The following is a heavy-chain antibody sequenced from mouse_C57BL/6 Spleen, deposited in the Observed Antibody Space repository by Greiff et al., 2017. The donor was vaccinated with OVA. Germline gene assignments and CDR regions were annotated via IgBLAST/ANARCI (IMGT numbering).Heavy chain of an antibody. CDR1: GYTFTSYW. CDR3: ARPGALGLYGNWFAY. CDR2: IDPNSGGT. J-gene: IGHJ3*01. Sequence: QVQLKQPGAELVKPGASVKLSCKASGYTFTSYWMHWVKQRPGRGLEWIGRIDPNSGGTKYNEKFKSKATLTVDKPSSTAYMQLSSLTSEDSAVYYCARPGALGLYGNWFAYWGQGTLVTVSA. V-gene: IGHV1-72*01. D-gene: IGHD2-1*01.